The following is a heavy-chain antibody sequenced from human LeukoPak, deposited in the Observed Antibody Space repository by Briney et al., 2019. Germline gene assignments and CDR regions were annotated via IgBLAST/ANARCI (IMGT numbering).Heavy chain of an antibody. CDR2: INHSGST. Sequence: SETLSLTCAVYGGSFSGYYWSWIRQPPGKGLEWIGEINHSGSTNYNPSLKSRVTISVDTSKNQFSLKLSSVTAADTAVYYCARGRGSSSWYDWYFDLWGRGTLVTVS. CDR1: GGSFSGYY. D-gene: IGHD6-13*01. CDR3: ARGRGSSSWYDWYFDL. V-gene: IGHV4-34*01. J-gene: IGHJ2*01.